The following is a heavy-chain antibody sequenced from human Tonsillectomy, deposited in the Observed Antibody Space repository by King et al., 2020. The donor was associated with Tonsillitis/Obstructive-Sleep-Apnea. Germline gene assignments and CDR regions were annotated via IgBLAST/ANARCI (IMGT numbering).Heavy chain of an antibody. CDR2: IYHSGST. D-gene: IGHD3-3*01. Sequence: QLQESGPGLVKPSGTLSLTCAVSGGSISSSNWWSWVRQPPGKGLEWIGEIYHSGSTNYNPSLKSRVTISVDKSKNQFSLKLSSVTAADTAVYYCARDRVTIFGVVIIPASDAFDIWGQGTMVTVSS. J-gene: IGHJ3*02. V-gene: IGHV4-4*02. CDR1: GGSISSSNW. CDR3: ARDRVTIFGVVIIPASDAFDI.